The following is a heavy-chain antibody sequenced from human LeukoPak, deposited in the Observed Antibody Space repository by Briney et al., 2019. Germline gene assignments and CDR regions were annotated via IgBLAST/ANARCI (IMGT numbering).Heavy chain of an antibody. CDR1: GFTISTYG. CDR2: ISGGTT. Sequence: GGSLILSCAASGFTISTYGMSWVRQAPGKGLEWVSSISGGTTYYADSVTGRFTISRDNSKNTVSLQMNSLRAEDTAVYYCAKSVYHSGNYWGQGTLVTVSS. CDR3: AKSVYHSGNY. J-gene: IGHJ4*02. V-gene: IGHV3-23*01. D-gene: IGHD3-10*01.